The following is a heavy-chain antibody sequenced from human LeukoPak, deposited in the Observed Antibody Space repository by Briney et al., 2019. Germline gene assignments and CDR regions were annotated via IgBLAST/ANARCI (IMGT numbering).Heavy chain of an antibody. J-gene: IGHJ4*02. V-gene: IGHV3-23*01. Sequence: GGSLRLSCAASGFTFSSYAMSWVRQAPGKGLEWVSVISGSGDSTYYADSVKGRFTISRDNSKNTLYLQMNSLRAEDTAVYYCAKATGSSGYYYGAGLDYWGQGTLVTVSS. CDR1: GFTFSSYA. CDR2: ISGSGDST. D-gene: IGHD3-22*01. CDR3: AKATGSSGYYYGAGLDY.